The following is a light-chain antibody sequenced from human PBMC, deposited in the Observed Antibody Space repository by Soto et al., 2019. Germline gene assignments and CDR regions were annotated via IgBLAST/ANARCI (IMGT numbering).Light chain of an antibody. CDR1: GSDVGI. J-gene: IGLJ2*01. CDR3: CSYGGDTSFVV. Sequence: QSALTQPASVSGSPGQSITISCTGNGSDVGIVSWYQQEPGKAPKLLIYEGIKRPSVVSNRFSGSKSGNTASLTISGLQAEDEADYYCCSYGGDTSFVVFGGRTKLTVL. CDR2: EGI. V-gene: IGLV2-23*03.